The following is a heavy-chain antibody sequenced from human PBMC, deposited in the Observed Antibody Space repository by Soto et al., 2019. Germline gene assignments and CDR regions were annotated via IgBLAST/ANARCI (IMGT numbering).Heavy chain of an antibody. CDR1: GFTFSSYS. D-gene: IGHD3-22*01. CDR3: ARVNSFDY. Sequence: GGSLGLSCAASGFTFSSYSMNWVRQAPGKGLEWVSYISSSSSTIYYADSVKGRFTISRDNAKNSLYLQMNSLRAEDTAVYYCARVNSFDYWGQGTLVTVSS. CDR2: ISSSSSTI. J-gene: IGHJ4*02. V-gene: IGHV3-48*01.